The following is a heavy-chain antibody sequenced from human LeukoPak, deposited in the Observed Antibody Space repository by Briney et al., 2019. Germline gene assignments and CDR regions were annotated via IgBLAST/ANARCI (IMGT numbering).Heavy chain of an antibody. V-gene: IGHV3-20*04. CDR2: INWNGGST. J-gene: IGHJ4*02. CDR3: ARDPPIYCSGGSCYSDY. Sequence: GGSLRLSCAASGFTFDDYGMSWVRQAPGKGLEWVSGINWNGGSTGYADSVKGRFTISRDNAKNSLYLQMNSLRAEDTALYYCARDPPIYCSGGSCYSDYWGQGTLVTVSS. CDR1: GFTFDDYG. D-gene: IGHD2-15*01.